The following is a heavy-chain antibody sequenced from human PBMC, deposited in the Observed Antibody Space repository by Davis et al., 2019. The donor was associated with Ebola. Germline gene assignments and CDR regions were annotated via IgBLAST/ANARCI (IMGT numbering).Heavy chain of an antibody. CDR1: GYTFTSYA. CDR3: ARYDWNYLDDAFDV. J-gene: IGHJ3*01. Sequence: AASVKVSCKTSGYTFTSYAMYWVRQAPGQRLEWMGWINAGNGDTKYSQNFQGRVTITRDTSASNAYMELSSLRSEDTAVYYCARYDWNYLDDAFDVWGQGTMVTVSS. D-gene: IGHD1-7*01. CDR2: INAGNGDT. V-gene: IGHV1-3*01.